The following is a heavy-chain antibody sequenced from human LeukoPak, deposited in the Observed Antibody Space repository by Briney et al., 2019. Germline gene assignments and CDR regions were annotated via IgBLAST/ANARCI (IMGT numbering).Heavy chain of an antibody. Sequence: SETLSLTCTVSGYSISSDFYWGWIRPPPGRGLEWIGSIYHSGSTYYNPSLQSRVTVSVDTSKNQFSLNLSSVTAADTAVYYCARESSGSYYNPQGYMDVWGKGTTVTVSS. V-gene: IGHV4-38-2*02. J-gene: IGHJ6*03. CDR3: ARESSGSYYNPQGYMDV. CDR2: IYHSGST. CDR1: GYSISSDFY. D-gene: IGHD3-10*01.